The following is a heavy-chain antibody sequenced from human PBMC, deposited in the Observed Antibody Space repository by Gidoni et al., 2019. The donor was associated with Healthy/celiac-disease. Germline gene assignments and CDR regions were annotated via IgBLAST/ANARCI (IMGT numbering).Heavy chain of an antibody. V-gene: IGHV3-30-3*01. CDR2: ISYDGSNE. CDR1: GFTFSSYA. Sequence: QVQLVESGGGVVQPGRSLRLSCAASGFTFSSYAMHWVRQAPGKGLEWVAVISYDGSNEYYADSVKGRFTISRDNSKNTLYLQMNSLRAEDTAVYYCARGEDSIAAAEEAFDYWGQGTLVTVSS. J-gene: IGHJ4*02. CDR3: ARGEDSIAAAEEAFDY. D-gene: IGHD6-13*01.